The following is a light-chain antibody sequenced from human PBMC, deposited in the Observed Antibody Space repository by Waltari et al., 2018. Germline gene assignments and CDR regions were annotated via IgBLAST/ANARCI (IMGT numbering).Light chain of an antibody. CDR2: GAS. CDR3: QQYGSSPLT. V-gene: IGKV3-20*01. CDR1: QSVSSNY. Sequence: EIVLTQSPGTLSLSPGEGATLSCRASQSVSSNYLTWYQQKPGQAPRLLIYGASSRATCIPDRFSGSGSGTDFTLTISRLEPEDFAVYYCQQYGSSPLTFGPGTKVDIK. J-gene: IGKJ3*01.